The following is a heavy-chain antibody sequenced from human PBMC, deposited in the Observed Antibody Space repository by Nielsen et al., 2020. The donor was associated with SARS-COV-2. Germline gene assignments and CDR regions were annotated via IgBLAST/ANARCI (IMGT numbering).Heavy chain of an antibody. D-gene: IGHD1-26*01. V-gene: IGHV3-21*01. CDR3: ARETLDHTSSFVDY. J-gene: IGHJ4*02. CDR1: GFRFTSYT. CDR2: ITMSGAYM. Sequence: GGSLRLSCAASGFRFTSYTMNWVRQAPGKGLEWVASITMSGAYMYYADSVRGRFSVSRDNAKDTLHLQMNSLKVEDTGVYFCARETLDHTSSFVDYWGQGTLVTVSS.